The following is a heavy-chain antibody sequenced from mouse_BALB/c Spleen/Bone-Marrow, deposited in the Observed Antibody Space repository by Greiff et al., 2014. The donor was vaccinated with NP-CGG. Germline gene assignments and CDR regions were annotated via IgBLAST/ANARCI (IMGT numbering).Heavy chain of an antibody. Sequence: EVQLVESGPELVKPGASMKISCKASGFSFTGYTMNWVKQSHGKNLEWIGLINPYTGETSYNQKFKGKATLTVDKSSSTAYMELLSLTSEDSAVYYCARDVGNYYAMDYWGQGTSVTVSS. V-gene: IGHV1-26*01. J-gene: IGHJ4*01. CDR3: ARDVGNYYAMDY. CDR2: INPYTGET. D-gene: IGHD2-1*01. CDR1: GFSFTGYT.